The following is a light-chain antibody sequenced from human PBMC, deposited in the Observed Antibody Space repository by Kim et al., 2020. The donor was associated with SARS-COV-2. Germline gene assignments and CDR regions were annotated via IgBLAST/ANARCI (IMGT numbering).Light chain of an antibody. Sequence: PGKTAKIACGGNNIGSKAVHWYQQKPGQAPVLVIYYDSDRPSGIPERFSGSNSGNTATLTISRAEAGDEADYYCQVWDTTSDHVVFGGGTQLTVL. CDR2: YDS. V-gene: IGLV3-21*04. CDR1: NIGSKA. J-gene: IGLJ2*01. CDR3: QVWDTTSDHVV.